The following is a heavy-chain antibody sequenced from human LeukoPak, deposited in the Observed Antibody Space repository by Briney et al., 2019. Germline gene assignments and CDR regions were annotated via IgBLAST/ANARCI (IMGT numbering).Heavy chain of an antibody. D-gene: IGHD3-9*01. CDR1: GFTFSSYS. Sequence: GGSLRLSCATSGFTFSSYSMNWVRQAPGKGLEWVSSISSSSSYIYYADSVKGRFTISRDNAKNSLYLQMNSLRAEDTAVYYCARDTYYDILTGPSRLDVWGKGTTVTVSS. CDR2: ISSSSSYI. CDR3: ARDTYYDILTGPSRLDV. J-gene: IGHJ6*04. V-gene: IGHV3-21*01.